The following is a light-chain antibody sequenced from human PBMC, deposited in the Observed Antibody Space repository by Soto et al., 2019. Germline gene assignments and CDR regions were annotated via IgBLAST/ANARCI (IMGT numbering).Light chain of an antibody. V-gene: IGKV3-20*01. J-gene: IGKJ1*01. Sequence: EIVLTQSPGTLSLSPGEGATLSWRASQSVSSSYLAWYQQKPGQAPRLLIYGASSRATGIPDRFSGSGSGTDFTLTISRLEPEDFAVYYCQQYDSSPKTFGQGTKVDIK. CDR1: QSVSSSY. CDR2: GAS. CDR3: QQYDSSPKT.